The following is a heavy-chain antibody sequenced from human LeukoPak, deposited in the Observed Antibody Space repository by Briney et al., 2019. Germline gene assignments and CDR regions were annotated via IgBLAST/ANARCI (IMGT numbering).Heavy chain of an antibody. CDR2: ISSSAGTT. D-gene: IGHD5-18*01. Sequence: PGGSLRLSCAVSGFTFDDYGMSWVRQAPGKGLEWVSYISSSAGTTYYADSVKGRFTISRDNAKNSLYLQMNSLRAEDTAVYFCARQQQQLWYDWGQGTLVTVSS. CDR3: ARQQQQLWYD. V-gene: IGHV3-48*03. J-gene: IGHJ4*02. CDR1: GFTFDDYG.